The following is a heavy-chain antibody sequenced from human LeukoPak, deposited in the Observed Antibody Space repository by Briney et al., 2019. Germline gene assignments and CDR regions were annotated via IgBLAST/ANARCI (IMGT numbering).Heavy chain of an antibody. Sequence: GSLRLSCTASGFTFSTYWMSWIRQPPGKGLEWIGNIHYSGRTSYNPSLKSRVTISVDTPKNQFSLKLTSVTAADTAVYYCAKYVSSGLDSWGQGTLVTVSS. CDR3: AKYVSSGLDS. CDR2: IHYSGRT. CDR1: GFTFSTYW. V-gene: IGHV4-59*01. J-gene: IGHJ4*02. D-gene: IGHD3-10*01.